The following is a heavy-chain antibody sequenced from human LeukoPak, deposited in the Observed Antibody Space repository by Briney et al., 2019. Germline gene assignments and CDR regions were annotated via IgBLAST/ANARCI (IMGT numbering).Heavy chain of an antibody. V-gene: IGHV4-39*01. J-gene: IGHJ3*02. CDR1: GGSIRSSSYY. CDR3: ARLLSSDWYKGAFDI. D-gene: IGHD6-19*01. Sequence: SETLSLTCTVSGGSIRSSSYYWGWIRQPPGKGLEWIGSIYYSGSTYYNPSLKSRVTFSVDTSKNQFSLKLSSVTAADTAVYYCARLLSSDWYKGAFDIWGQGTMVTVSS. CDR2: IYYSGST.